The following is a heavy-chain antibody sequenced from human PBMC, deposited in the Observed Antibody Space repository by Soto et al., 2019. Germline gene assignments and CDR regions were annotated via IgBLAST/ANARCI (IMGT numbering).Heavy chain of an antibody. Sequence: GASVKVSCKASGGTFSSYAISWVRQAPGQGLEWMGGIIPIFGTANYAQKFQGRVTITADESTSTAYMELSSLRSEDTAVYYCARLEEYYDFWSGYFGSWMNYYYYGMDVWGQGTTVTVSS. D-gene: IGHD3-3*01. V-gene: IGHV1-69*13. CDR2: IIPIFGTA. J-gene: IGHJ6*02. CDR1: GGTFSSYA. CDR3: ARLEEYYDFWSGYFGSWMNYYYYGMDV.